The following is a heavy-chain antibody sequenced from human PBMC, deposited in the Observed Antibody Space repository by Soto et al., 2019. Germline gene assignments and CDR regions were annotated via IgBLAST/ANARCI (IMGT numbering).Heavy chain of an antibody. CDR1: GGSISSYY. V-gene: IGHV4-59*01. CDR3: ARGAYDILTGYYRAPGWFDP. Sequence: SETLSLTCTVSGGSISSYYWSWIRQPPWKGLEWIGYIYYSGSTNYNPSLKSRVTISVDTSKNQFSLKLSSVTAADTAVYYCARGAYDILTGYYRAPGWFDPWGQGTLVTVSS. CDR2: IYYSGST. J-gene: IGHJ5*02. D-gene: IGHD3-9*01.